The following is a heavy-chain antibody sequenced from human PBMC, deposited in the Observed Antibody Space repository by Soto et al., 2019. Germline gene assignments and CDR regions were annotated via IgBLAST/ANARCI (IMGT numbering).Heavy chain of an antibody. CDR3: ARDSTVVTAAYYLDY. Sequence: QVQLVQSGAEVKKPGASVKVSCKASGYTFTSYYMHWVRQAPGQGLEWMGIINPSGGTTTYAQKFQGRVTMSRDTSTSTVYMELSSLRSEDTAVYFSARDSTVVTAAYYLDYWGQGTLVTVSS. J-gene: IGHJ4*02. CDR2: INPSGGTT. D-gene: IGHD2-21*02. CDR1: GYTFTSYY. V-gene: IGHV1-46*01.